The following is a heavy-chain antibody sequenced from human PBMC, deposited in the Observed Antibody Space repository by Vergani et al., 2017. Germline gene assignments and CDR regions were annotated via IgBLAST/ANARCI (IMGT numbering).Heavy chain of an antibody. D-gene: IGHD2-2*01. J-gene: IGHJ6*02. Sequence: EVQLVESGGGLVQPGGSLRLSCAASGFTVSSNYMSWVRQAPGKGLEWVSSISSSGSFIDYADSLKGRFTISRDNTKNSLYLQMNSLRAEDTAVYYCTRVFDPADFYGGDSSSWYDNYYYGMDVWGQGTTVTVSS. V-gene: IGHV3-21*06. CDR1: GFTVSSNY. CDR2: ISSSGSFI. CDR3: TRVFDPADFYGGDSSSWYDNYYYGMDV.